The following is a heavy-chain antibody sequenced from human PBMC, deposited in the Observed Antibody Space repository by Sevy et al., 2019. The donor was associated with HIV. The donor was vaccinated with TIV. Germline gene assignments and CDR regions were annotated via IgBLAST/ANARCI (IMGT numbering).Heavy chain of an antibody. D-gene: IGHD6-13*01. V-gene: IGHV3-49*04. CDR3: TRWKAAQSIFDY. Sequence: GGSLRLSCTASGFTFGDYCMSWVRQAPGKGLEWVAFLKSDVYGGTVANAASVRGRFVISRDNSKTIAYLQMNDLKTEDTGIYYCTRWKAAQSIFDYWGQGALVTVSS. CDR2: LKSDVYGGTV. CDR1: GFTFGDYC. J-gene: IGHJ4*02.